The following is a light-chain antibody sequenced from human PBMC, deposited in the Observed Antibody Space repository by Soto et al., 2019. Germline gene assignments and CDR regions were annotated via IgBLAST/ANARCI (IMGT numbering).Light chain of an antibody. J-gene: IGKJ1*01. Sequence: EIVITQSPATLSVSPGGRATLSCRASQSISGTLAWYQQKPGQAPRLLIYGASTRETSFPARFSGSGAGTDCTRTISSLQSEDVAVDDCQQYNNWTWTFGQGTKVDIK. CDR3: QQYNNWTWT. V-gene: IGKV3-15*01. CDR2: GAS. CDR1: QSISGT.